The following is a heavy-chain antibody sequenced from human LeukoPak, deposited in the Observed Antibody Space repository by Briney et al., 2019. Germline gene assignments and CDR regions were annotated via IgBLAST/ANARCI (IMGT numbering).Heavy chain of an antibody. Sequence: GGSLRLSCAASGFTFSSYGMHWVRQAPGKGLEWVAFIRYDGSNKYYADSVKGRFTISRDNSKNTLYLQMNSLRAEDTAVYYCAKRNSVFRIAVAPPSDYLGRGTLVTASS. CDR1: GFTFSSYG. J-gene: IGHJ4*02. CDR3: AKRNSVFRIAVAPPSDY. CDR2: IRYDGSNK. D-gene: IGHD6-19*01. V-gene: IGHV3-30*02.